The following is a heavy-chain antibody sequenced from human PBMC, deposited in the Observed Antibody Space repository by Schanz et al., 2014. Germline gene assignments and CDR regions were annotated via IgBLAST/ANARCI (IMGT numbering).Heavy chain of an antibody. V-gene: IGHV3-23*04. D-gene: IGHD3-10*01. CDR2: FDAHDGRA. Sequence: EVQLVESGGGLVQPGGSLRLSCEASGFSFGNYGMSWVRQAPGKGLEWVSGFDAHDGRAYYADSAKGRFTISRDNSKSTLYVEMNSLRVEDTAVYYCAKGRFGELSAFDIWGQGTMVTVSS. CDR1: GFSFGNYG. J-gene: IGHJ3*02. CDR3: AKGRFGELSAFDI.